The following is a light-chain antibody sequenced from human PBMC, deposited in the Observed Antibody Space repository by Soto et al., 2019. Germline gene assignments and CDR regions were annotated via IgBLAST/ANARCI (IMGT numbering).Light chain of an antibody. CDR3: QQYNNWPPFT. J-gene: IGKJ3*01. V-gene: IGKV3-15*01. Sequence: EIVMTQSPATLSVSPGERATLSCRASQSVSGNLAWYQQKPGQAPRLLIYGASTRATGIPARSSGSGSGTKFTLTLSSLQSEDFAVYYCQQYNNWPPFTFGPGTKVDIK. CDR2: GAS. CDR1: QSVSGN.